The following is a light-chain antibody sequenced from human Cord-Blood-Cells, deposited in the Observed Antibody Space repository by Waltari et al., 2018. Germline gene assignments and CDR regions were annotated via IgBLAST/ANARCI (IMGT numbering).Light chain of an antibody. V-gene: IGKV1-5*03. J-gene: IGKJ2*03. CDR2: KAS. Sequence: DIQMTQSPSTLSASVGDRVTITCRASQSISSWLAWYQQKPVKAPKLLIYKASSLESGVPSRFSGSGSGTEFTLTISSLQPDDFATYYCQQYNGYYSFGQGTKLEIK. CDR1: QSISSW. CDR3: QQYNGYYS.